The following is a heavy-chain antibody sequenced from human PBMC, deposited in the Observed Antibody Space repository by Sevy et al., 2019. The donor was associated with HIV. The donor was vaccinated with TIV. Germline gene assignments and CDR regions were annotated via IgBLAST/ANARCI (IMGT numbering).Heavy chain of an antibody. V-gene: IGHV3-23*01. D-gene: IGHD2-8*02. CDR1: GFDFSIYS. CDR2: LSFGCGKI. CDR3: AREGCTEPHDD. Sequence: GGSLRLSCAASGFDFSIYSMSWVRQAPGKGLEWVSTLSFGCGKINYADSVKGRFTISRDNSKSSVYLQMNNMRVEDTAVYYCAREGCTEPHDDWGQGTLVTVSS. J-gene: IGHJ4*02.